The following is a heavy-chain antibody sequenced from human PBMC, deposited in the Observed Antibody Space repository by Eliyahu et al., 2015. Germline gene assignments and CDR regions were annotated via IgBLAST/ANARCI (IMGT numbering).Heavy chain of an antibody. J-gene: IGHJ3*02. CDR2: INPNTGDT. V-gene: IGHV1-2*02. Sequence: QVQLVQSGAEVKKSGASVRVSCKASGYTFIAYYMHWVRQAPGQGLEWMGCINPNTGDTNYEQRFQGRVTMTRDTSTSTAYMELSRLTSDDTAVYYCARESRNAFDIWGQATLVTVSS. CDR3: ARESRNAFDI. CDR1: GYTFIAYY.